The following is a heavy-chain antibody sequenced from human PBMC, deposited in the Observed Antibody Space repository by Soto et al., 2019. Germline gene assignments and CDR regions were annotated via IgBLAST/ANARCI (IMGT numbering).Heavy chain of an antibody. Sequence: SETLSLTCSVSGGSMSKFYWSWIRKTAGKGLEWRGRVYATGTSDYNPSLRSRIAMSVDISKKTFSLRLRSVTAVDTGVYYCVRDGSKTLRDCFDPWGQGILVTVSS. CDR3: VRDGSKTLRDCFDP. V-gene: IGHV4-4*07. J-gene: IGHJ5*02. CDR1: GGSMSKFY. CDR2: VYATGTS. D-gene: IGHD4-17*01.